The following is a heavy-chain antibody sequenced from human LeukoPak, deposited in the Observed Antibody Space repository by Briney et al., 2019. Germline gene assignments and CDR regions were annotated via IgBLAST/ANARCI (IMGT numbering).Heavy chain of an antibody. V-gene: IGHV4-4*02. Sequence: SETLSLTCAVSGDSISSINWWSWFRQPPGKGLEWIGEINHSGSTNYNPSLKSRVTISVDTSKNQFSLKLSSVTAADTAVYYCARLLSYLVGATPFDYWGQGTLVTVSS. CDR3: ARLLSYLVGATPFDY. CDR1: GDSISSINW. CDR2: INHSGST. J-gene: IGHJ4*02. D-gene: IGHD1-26*01.